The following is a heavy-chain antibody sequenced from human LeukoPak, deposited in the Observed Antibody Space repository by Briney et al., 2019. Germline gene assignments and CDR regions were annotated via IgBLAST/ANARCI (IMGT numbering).Heavy chain of an antibody. CDR1: GGSFSGYY. V-gene: IGHV4-34*01. CDR3: ARGNSYGVDY. Sequence: PSETLSLTCAVYGGSFSGYYWSWIRQPPGKGLEWIGEINHSGSTNYNPSLKNRVTISVDTSKNQFSLKLSSVTAADTAVYYCARGNSYGVDYWGQGTLVTVSS. CDR2: INHSGST. D-gene: IGHD5-18*01. J-gene: IGHJ4*02.